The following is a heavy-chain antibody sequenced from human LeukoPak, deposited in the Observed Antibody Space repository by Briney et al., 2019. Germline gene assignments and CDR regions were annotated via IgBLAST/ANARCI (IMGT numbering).Heavy chain of an antibody. CDR1: GFTFSYAW. D-gene: IGHD6-19*01. Sequence: GGSLRLSCAASGFTFSYAWMSWVRQAPGKGLEWVGRIKTKDEGGAADYAAPVKGRFTISRDDSKNTQYLQLNSLKTDDTAVYYCAAVEQWPGRALLYWGQGSLVTVSS. CDR2: IKTKDEGGAA. J-gene: IGHJ4*02. V-gene: IGHV3-15*01. CDR3: AAVEQWPGRALLY.